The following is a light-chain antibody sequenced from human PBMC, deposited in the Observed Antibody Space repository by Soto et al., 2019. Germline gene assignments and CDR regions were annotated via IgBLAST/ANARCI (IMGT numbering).Light chain of an antibody. CDR2: ANI. CDR3: QSYDSSLSGYV. Sequence: QPVLTQSPSVSGAPGQRVTISCTGSSSNIGAGYDVHWYQQLPGTAPKLLIFANINRPSGVPDRFSGSKSGTSASLAITGLRAEDEAEYYCQSYDSSLSGYVFGTGTKLTVL. CDR1: SSNIGAGYD. V-gene: IGLV1-40*01. J-gene: IGLJ1*01.